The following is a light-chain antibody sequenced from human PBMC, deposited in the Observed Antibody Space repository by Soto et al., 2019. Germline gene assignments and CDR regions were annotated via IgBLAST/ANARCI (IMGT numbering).Light chain of an antibody. CDR2: GNN. V-gene: IGLV1-40*01. J-gene: IGLJ2*01. Sequence: QSVLMQPPSVSGAPGQRVTISCTGSSSNIGAGYVHWYQQLPGTAPKLLIYGNNNRPSGVPDRFSGSKSGTSASLVITGLQAEDEADYYCQSFDSSLSASVFGGGTKLTVL. CDR1: SSNIGAGY. CDR3: QSFDSSLSASV.